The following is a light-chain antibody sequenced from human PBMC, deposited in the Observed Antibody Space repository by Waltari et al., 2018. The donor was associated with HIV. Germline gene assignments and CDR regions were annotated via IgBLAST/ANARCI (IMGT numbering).Light chain of an antibody. V-gene: IGLV1-51*01. CDR2: DND. CDR3: GTWDTSLGAGV. Sequence: QPVLLQPPSASASPAPTVPLPCSGSCTQFGNALVSWYQHLPGAAPKLLIYDNDKRPSGISDRFSGSKSGTSATLGITGLQTGDEADYYCGTWDTSLGAGVFGGGTKLTVL. J-gene: IGLJ3*02. CDR1: CTQFGNAL.